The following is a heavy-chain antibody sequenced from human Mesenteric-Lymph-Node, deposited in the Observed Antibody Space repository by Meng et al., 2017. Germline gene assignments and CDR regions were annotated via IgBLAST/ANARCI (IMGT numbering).Heavy chain of an antibody. CDR1: GFTFSGYA. Sequence: EVQRLESGGGLAQPGGCRRLSWAASGFTFSGYAMGGVRQAPGKGLEWVSAISGETGWTYFADSVKGRFTISRDDSKSTLHLQMIRLRAGDTGVYYCAKFSTLDYGDYFDLWGQGTLVTVSS. D-gene: IGHD3-16*01. CDR2: ISGETGWT. J-gene: IGHJ4*02. CDR3: AKFSTLDYGDYFDL. V-gene: IGHV3-23*01.